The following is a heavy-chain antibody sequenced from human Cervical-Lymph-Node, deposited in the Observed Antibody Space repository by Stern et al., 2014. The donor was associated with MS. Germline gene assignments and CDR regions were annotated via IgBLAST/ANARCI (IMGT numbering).Heavy chain of an antibody. CDR3: ARSRVVARPLDY. CDR1: GYTFTSYY. Sequence: QLVESGAEVKKPGASVRMSCKTSGYTFTSYYMHWVRQAPRQGLAWMGISNPGDGTTRFVQKFQGRVTMTSDTSTSTVYMDLSSLTSEDTAVYYCARSRVVARPLDYWGQGTLVTVSS. V-gene: IGHV1-46*01. J-gene: IGHJ4*02. D-gene: IGHD2-15*01. CDR2: SNPGDGTT.